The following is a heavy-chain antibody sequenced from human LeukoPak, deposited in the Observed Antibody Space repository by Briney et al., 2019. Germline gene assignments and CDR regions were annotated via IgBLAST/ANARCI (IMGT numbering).Heavy chain of an antibody. D-gene: IGHD6-19*01. CDR1: GYTFTSYG. V-gene: IGHV1-18*01. J-gene: IGHJ4*02. CDR2: ISGYNGNT. CDR3: ARDPSFGGWLEDYFDY. Sequence: ASVKVSCKASGYTFTSYGISWVRQAPGQGLEWMGWISGYNGNTNYAQKLQGRVTMTTDTSTSTAYMELRSLRSDDTAVYYCARDPSFGGWLEDYFDYWGRGTLVTVSS.